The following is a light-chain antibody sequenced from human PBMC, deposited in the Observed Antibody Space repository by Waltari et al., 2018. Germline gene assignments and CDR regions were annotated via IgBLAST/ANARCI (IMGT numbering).Light chain of an antibody. Sequence: QSVLTQPPSASGTPGPRVPISCSGGRPNIGRNSVNWFQQLPGTAPRLFIYFTDQRPSGVPGRFSGSKSGTSASLAISGLQSGDEADYYCASWDASLNGWVFGGGTKLTVL. J-gene: IGLJ3*02. V-gene: IGLV1-44*01. CDR3: ASWDASLNGWV. CDR2: FTD. CDR1: RPNIGRNS.